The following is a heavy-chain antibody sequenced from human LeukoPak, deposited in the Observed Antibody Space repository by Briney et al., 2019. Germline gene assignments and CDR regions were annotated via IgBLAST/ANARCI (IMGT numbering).Heavy chain of an antibody. V-gene: IGHV3-74*01. Sequence: PGGSLRLSCAASKFTFSSYWMHWVRQAPGKGLVWVSRINNDGSQPNYADSVKGRFTISRDNAENTLYLQMDSLRAEDTAVYCGARDGQYYVDTPGLYGGPNLWGQGALVTVSS. CDR1: KFTFSSYW. J-gene: IGHJ4*02. CDR2: INNDGSQP. CDR3: ARDGQYYVDTPGLYGGPNL. D-gene: IGHD3-16*01.